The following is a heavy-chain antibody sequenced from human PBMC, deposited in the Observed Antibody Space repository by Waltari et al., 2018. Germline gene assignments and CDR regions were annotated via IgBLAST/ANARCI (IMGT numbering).Heavy chain of an antibody. CDR2: IVVGSGNR. CDR3: AAAALYNSGA. D-gene: IGHD6-19*01. J-gene: IGHJ5*02. Sequence: QMQLVQSGPEVKKPGTSVKVSCKASGFTFTNSVIQWVRQARGQRLEWIGWIVVGSGNRNYAQKFQERVTITRDTSTSTAYMEVSRLRSEDTAMYYCAAAALYNSGAWGQGTLVTVSS. V-gene: IGHV1-58*02. CDR1: GFTFTNSV.